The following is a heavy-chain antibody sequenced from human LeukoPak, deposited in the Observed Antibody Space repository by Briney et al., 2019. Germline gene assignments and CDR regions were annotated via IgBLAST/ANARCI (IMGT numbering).Heavy chain of an antibody. CDR3: LSDRTLSGY. CDR1: GFTFSSYW. D-gene: IGHD1/OR15-1a*01. Sequence: GGSLRLSCAVSGFTFSSYWMTWVRQAPGKELEWVANIKEDGSEKYYVDSVKGRFTISRDNAKNSLYLQLNSLRGEDTAVYYCLSDRTLSGYWGQGTLVTVSS. CDR2: IKEDGSEK. V-gene: IGHV3-7*01. J-gene: IGHJ4*02.